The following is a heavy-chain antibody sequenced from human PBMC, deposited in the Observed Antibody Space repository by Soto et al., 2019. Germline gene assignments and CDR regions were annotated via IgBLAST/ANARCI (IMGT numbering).Heavy chain of an antibody. Sequence: QVQLQQWGAGLLKPSETLSLTCAVYGGSFSGYYWSWIRQPPGKGLEWIGEINHSGSTNYNPSLKSLVTISVDTSKNQFSLKLSSVIAADTAVYYCARGLGSSGSPLGYWGQGTLVTVSS. CDR3: ARGLGSSGSPLGY. D-gene: IGHD3-22*01. J-gene: IGHJ4*02. V-gene: IGHV4-34*01. CDR2: INHSGST. CDR1: GGSFSGYY.